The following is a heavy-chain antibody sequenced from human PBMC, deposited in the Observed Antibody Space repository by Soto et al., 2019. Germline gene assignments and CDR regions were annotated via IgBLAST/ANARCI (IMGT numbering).Heavy chain of an antibody. CDR3: ARTDRDFYGLDV. CDR1: GFTFRNYD. CDR2: ISAAGDP. Sequence: EVQLVESGGGLVQPGGSLRLSFEPSGFTFRNYDMHWVRQGTGKGLEWFSGISAAGDPDYADSVEGRFTISRENAQNSFFLQMNSLRVGDTAVYYCARTDRDFYGLDVWGQGTTVIVSS. J-gene: IGHJ6*02. V-gene: IGHV3-13*05.